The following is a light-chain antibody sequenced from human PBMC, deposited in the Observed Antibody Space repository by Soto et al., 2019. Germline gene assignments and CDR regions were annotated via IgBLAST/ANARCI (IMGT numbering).Light chain of an antibody. J-gene: IGKJ4*01. V-gene: IGKV1-5*03. CDR1: ENIYGY. CDR2: WAS. CDR3: QQYSAYPLT. Sequence: DIQLTQAASILSASVRDRVTITCRASENIYGYLAWYQQKPGEAPKLLIYWASTLVSGVPSRFTGGESGTEFTLTISDLQPDDFATYFCQQYSAYPLTFGGGTKVDIK.